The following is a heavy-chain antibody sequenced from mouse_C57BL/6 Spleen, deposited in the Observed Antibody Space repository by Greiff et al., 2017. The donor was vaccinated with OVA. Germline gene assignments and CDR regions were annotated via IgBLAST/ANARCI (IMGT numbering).Heavy chain of an antibody. CDR1: GYTFTDYE. Sequence: QVQLKESGAELVRPGASVTLSCKASGYTFTDYEMHWVKQTPVHGLEWIGAIDPETGGTAYNQKFKGKAILTADKSSSTAYMELRSLTSEDSAVYYCTREAYYSNYRAMDYWGQGTSVTVSS. CDR2: IDPETGGT. J-gene: IGHJ4*01. V-gene: IGHV1-15*01. D-gene: IGHD2-5*01. CDR3: TREAYYSNYRAMDY.